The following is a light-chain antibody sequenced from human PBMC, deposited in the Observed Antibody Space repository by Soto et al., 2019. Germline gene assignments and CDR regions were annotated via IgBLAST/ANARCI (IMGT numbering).Light chain of an antibody. CDR3: QQYNDNWT. CDR1: QSISSW. V-gene: IGKV1-5*03. Sequence: DIQMTQSPSTLSASVGDRVTITCRASQSISSWLAWYQQKPEYAPKLLIYKASTLQRGVPSRFSGSGSGTEVTLAISSLQPDDSATYYCQQYNDNWTFGQGTKVVIK. CDR2: KAS. J-gene: IGKJ1*01.